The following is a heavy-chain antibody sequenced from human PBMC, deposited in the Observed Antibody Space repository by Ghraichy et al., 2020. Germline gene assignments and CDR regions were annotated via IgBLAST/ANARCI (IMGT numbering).Heavy chain of an antibody. Sequence: GESLNISCAASGFTFSSYWMSWVRQAPGKRLEWVANIKQDGSEKYYVDSVKGRFTISRDNAKNSLYLQMNSLRAEDRAVYYCARDYNMVYSSSWYPPNYYGMDVWGQGTTVTVSS. CDR3: ARDYNMVYSSSWYPPNYYGMDV. D-gene: IGHD6-13*01. CDR2: IKQDGSEK. J-gene: IGHJ6*02. CDR1: GFTFSSYW. V-gene: IGHV3-7*01.